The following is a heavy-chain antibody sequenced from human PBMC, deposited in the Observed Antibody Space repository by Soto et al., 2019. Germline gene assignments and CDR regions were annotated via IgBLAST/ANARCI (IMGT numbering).Heavy chain of an antibody. Sequence: GGSLRLSCAASGFTFSSYGMHWVRQAPGKGLEWVAVISYDGSNKYYADSVKGRFTISRDNSKNTLYLQMNSLRAEDTAVYYCAKDRADSNPRGQNKYYYYGMDVWGQGTTVTVSS. CDR3: AKDRADSNPRGQNKYYYYGMDV. D-gene: IGHD4-4*01. CDR2: ISYDGSNK. J-gene: IGHJ6*02. V-gene: IGHV3-30*18. CDR1: GFTFSSYG.